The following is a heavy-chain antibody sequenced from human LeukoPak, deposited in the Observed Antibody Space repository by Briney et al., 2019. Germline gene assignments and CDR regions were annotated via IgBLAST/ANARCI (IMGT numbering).Heavy chain of an antibody. J-gene: IGHJ4*02. D-gene: IGHD6-13*01. CDR2: IYYSGST. Sequence: SETLSLTCTVSGGSISSYYWSWIRQPPGKGLEWIGYIYYSGSTNYNPSLKSRVTISVDTSKYQFSLKLSSVTAADTAVYYCARWGYSSSWDYWGQGTLVTVSS. V-gene: IGHV4-59*01. CDR3: ARWGYSSSWDY. CDR1: GGSISSYY.